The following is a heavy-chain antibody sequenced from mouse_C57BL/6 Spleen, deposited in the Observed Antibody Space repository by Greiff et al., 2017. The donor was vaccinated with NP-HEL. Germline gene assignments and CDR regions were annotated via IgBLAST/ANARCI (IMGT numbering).Heavy chain of an antibody. CDR1: GYTFTDYE. D-gene: IGHD1-1*01. J-gene: IGHJ1*03. Sequence: VQLQQSGAELVRPGASVTLSCKASGYTFTDYEMHWVKQTPVHGLEWIGAIDPETGGTAYNQKFKGKAILTADKSSSTAYMALRSLTSEDSAVYYGTRPVVANWYFDVWGTGTTVTVSS. CDR3: TRPVVANWYFDV. CDR2: IDPETGGT. V-gene: IGHV1-15*01.